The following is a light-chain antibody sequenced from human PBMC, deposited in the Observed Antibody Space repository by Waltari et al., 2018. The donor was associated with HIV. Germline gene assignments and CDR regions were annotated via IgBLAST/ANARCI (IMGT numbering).Light chain of an antibody. V-gene: IGLV2-14*01. J-gene: IGLJ1*01. CDR3: SSYTSNSTLYV. CDR1: SSDVGGYNY. Sequence: QSALTQPASVSGSPGQSITISCTGTSSDVGGYNYVSWYQQHPDKAPKLTIYDVSNRPSGVSNRFVGSKSGHRASRTIFWLQAEDEADYYCSSYTSNSTLYVVVAGTKVTVL. CDR2: DVS.